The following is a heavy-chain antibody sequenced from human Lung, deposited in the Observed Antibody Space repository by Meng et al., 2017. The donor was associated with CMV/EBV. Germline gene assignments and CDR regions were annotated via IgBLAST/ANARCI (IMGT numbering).Heavy chain of an antibody. J-gene: IGHJ3*02. CDR3: AREQPNSDAFAI. D-gene: IGHD4-23*01. V-gene: IGHV3-74*01. Sequence: GESLKISCAASGFTFSSYWMHWVRQAPGKGLVWVSRINSDGSSTSYADSVKGRFTISRDNAKNTLYLQMNSLRAEDTAVYYCAREQPNSDAFAIWGQGTMVTVSS. CDR2: INSDGSST. CDR1: GFTFSSYW.